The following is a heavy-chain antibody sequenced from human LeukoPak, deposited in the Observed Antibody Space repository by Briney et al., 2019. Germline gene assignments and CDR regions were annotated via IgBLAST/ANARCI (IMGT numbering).Heavy chain of an antibody. CDR3: ARDEKEGLDY. CDR1: GFTVSGNY. V-gene: IGHV3-11*04. J-gene: IGHJ4*02. CDR2: ISSSGSTI. Sequence: GGSLRLSCAVSGFTVSGNYMSWVRQAPGKGLEWVSYISSSGSTIYYADSVKGRFTISRDNAKNSLYLQMNSLRAEDTAVYYCARDEKEGLDYWGQGTLVTVSS.